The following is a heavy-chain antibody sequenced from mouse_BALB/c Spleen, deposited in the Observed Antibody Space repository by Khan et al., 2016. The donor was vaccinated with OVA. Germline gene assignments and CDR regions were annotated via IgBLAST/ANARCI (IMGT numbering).Heavy chain of an antibody. D-gene: IGHD1-1*01. CDR3: ASTVTITTVVATDFDY. V-gene: IGHV3-2*02. J-gene: IGHJ2*01. CDR1: GYSITSDYA. CDR2: ISYSGRT. Sequence: EVQLQESGPGLVNPSQSLSLTCTVTGYSITSDYAWNWIRQFPGNKLEWMGYISYSGRTSYNPSLKSRISITRDTSKNQVFLQLNSVTTADTATYFWASTVTITTVVATDFDYGGQGTTLTVSS.